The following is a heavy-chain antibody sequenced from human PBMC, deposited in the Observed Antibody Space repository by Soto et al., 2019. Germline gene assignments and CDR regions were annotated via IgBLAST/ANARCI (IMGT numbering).Heavy chain of an antibody. CDR1: GGSISSGGYY. CDR3: ARAVSSGWYGGSDAFDI. J-gene: IGHJ3*02. CDR2: IYYSGST. D-gene: IGHD6-19*01. V-gene: IGHV4-31*03. Sequence: SETLSLTCTVSGGSISSGGYYWSWIRQHPGKGLEWIGYIYYSGSTYYNPSLKSRVTISVDTSKNQFSLKLSSVTAADTAVYYCARAVSSGWYGGSDAFDIWGQGTMVTVSS.